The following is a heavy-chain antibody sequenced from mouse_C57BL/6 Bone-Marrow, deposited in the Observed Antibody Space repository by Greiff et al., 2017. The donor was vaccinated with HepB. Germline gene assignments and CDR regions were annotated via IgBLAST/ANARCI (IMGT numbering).Heavy chain of an antibody. CDR3: ARNDHYHDYYAMDY. D-gene: IGHD5-5*01. CDR1: GYTFTSYW. Sequence: VQLQQPGAELVRPGSSVKLSCKASGYTFTSYWMHWVKQRPIQGLEWIGNIDPSDSETHYNQKFKDKATLTVDKSSSTAYMQLSSLTSEDSAVYYCARNDHYHDYYAMDYWGQRTSVTVSS. J-gene: IGHJ4*01. V-gene: IGHV1-52*01. CDR2: IDPSDSET.